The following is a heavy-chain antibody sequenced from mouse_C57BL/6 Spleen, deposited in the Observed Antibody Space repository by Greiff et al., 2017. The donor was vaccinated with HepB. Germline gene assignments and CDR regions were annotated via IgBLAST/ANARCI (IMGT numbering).Heavy chain of an antibody. CDR2: ISYSGST. Sequence: EVKLLESGPGMVKPSQSLSLTCTVTGYSITSGYDWHWIRHFPGNKLEWMGYISYSGSTNYNPSLKSRISITHDTSKNHFFLKLNSVTTEDTATYYCARGRLRRADWYFDVWGTGTTVTVSS. CDR1: GYSITSGYD. J-gene: IGHJ1*03. V-gene: IGHV3-1*01. D-gene: IGHD2-4*01. CDR3: ARGRLRRADWYFDV.